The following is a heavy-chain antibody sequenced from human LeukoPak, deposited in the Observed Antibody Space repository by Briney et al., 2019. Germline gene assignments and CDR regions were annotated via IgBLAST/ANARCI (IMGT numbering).Heavy chain of an antibody. CDR3: ARGEEMATIIVSWDY. Sequence: ASVKVSCKASGYTFTGYYMLWVRQAPGQGLEWMGWINPNSGGTNYAQKFQGRVTMTRDTSISTAYMELSRLRSDDTAVYYCARGEEMATIIVSWDYWGQGTLVTVSS. J-gene: IGHJ4*02. V-gene: IGHV1-2*02. CDR2: INPNSGGT. D-gene: IGHD5-24*01. CDR1: GYTFTGYY.